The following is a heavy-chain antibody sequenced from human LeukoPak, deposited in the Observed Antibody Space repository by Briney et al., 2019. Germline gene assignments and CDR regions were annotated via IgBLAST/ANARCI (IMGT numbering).Heavy chain of an antibody. CDR3: ARPGSNSYDYYMDV. CDR2: IYHSGST. J-gene: IGHJ6*03. Sequence: PSGTLSLTCAVSGVSISSSNWWSWVRQPPGKGLEWIGEIYHSGSTNYNPSLKSRVTISVDTSKNQFSLKLSSVTAADTAVYYCARPGSNSYDYYMDVWGKGTTVTVSS. V-gene: IGHV4-4*02. CDR1: GVSISSSNW. D-gene: IGHD3-16*01.